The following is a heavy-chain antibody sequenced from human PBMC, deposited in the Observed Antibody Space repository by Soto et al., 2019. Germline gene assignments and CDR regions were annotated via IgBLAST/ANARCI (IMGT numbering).Heavy chain of an antibody. Sequence: GESLQISCKGPGYSFTSYWIGWVRQMPGKGLEWMGIIYPGDSDTRYSPSFQGQVTISADKSISTAYLQWSSLKASDTAMYYCARSIAVYGDYDWFDPWGQGTLVTVSS. CDR2: IYPGDSDT. V-gene: IGHV5-51*01. CDR3: ARSIAVYGDYDWFDP. D-gene: IGHD4-17*01. J-gene: IGHJ5*02. CDR1: GYSFTSYW.